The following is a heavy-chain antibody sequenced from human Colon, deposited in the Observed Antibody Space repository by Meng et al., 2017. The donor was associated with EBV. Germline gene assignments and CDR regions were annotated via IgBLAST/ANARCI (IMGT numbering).Heavy chain of an antibody. V-gene: IGHV4-4*02. J-gene: IGHJ6*02. CDR2: IYHSGST. D-gene: IGHD2-2*01. CDR1: GGSITNNNW. CDR3: AREIWGYCSSTSCPSVDV. Sequence: HLEAWGPGMVKPSGTLSLTCAVSGGSITNNNWWGWVRQPPGKGLEWIGEIYHSGSTNYNPSLKSRVTMSVDKSKNQLSLKLSSVTAADTAVYYCAREIWGYCSSTSCPSVDVWGQGTTVTVSS.